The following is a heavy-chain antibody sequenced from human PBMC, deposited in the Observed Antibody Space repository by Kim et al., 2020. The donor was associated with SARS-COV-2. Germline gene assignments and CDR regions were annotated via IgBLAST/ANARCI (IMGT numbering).Heavy chain of an antibody. CDR1: GFTFSSYE. J-gene: IGHJ4*01. CDR3: ARDGQRFSGYYLDYYFDY. Sequence: GGSLRLSCAASGFTFSSYEMNWVRQAPGKGLEWVSYISSSGSTIYYADSVKGRFTISRDNAKNSLYLQMNSLRAEDTAVYYCARDGQRFSGYYLDYYFDYWGHGTLVTVSS. V-gene: IGHV3-48*03. CDR2: ISSSGSTI. D-gene: IGHD5-12*01.